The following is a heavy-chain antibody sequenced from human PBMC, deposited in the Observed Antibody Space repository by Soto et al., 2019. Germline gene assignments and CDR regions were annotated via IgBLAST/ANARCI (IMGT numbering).Heavy chain of an antibody. CDR1: GFTFSSYA. J-gene: IGHJ4*02. V-gene: IGHV3-30-3*01. Sequence: GGSLRLSCAASGFTFSSYAMHWVRQAPGKGLEWVAVISYDGSNKYYADSVKGRFTISRDNSKNTLYLQMNSLRAEDTAVYYCARGWWGQQLTGISPTGYGDYDFDYWGQGTLVTISS. CDR3: ARGWWGQQLTGISPTGYGDYDFDY. CDR2: ISYDGSNK. D-gene: IGHD4-17*01.